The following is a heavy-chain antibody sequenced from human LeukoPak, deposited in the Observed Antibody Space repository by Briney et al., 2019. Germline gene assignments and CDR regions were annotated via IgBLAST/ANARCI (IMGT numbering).Heavy chain of an antibody. CDR3: ARGRTSFDY. Sequence: PSETLSLTCTVSGGYISSYYWSWIRQPPGKGLEWIGYMSQSGGTNYSPSLKGRVTISLDTSKNQFSLKLTSVTAADTAVYYCARGRTSFDYWGQGTLVTVSS. D-gene: IGHD4/OR15-4a*01. CDR2: MSQSGGT. J-gene: IGHJ4*02. CDR1: GGYISSYY. V-gene: IGHV4-59*01.